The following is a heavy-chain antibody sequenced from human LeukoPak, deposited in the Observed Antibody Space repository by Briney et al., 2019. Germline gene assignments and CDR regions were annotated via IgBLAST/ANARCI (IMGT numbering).Heavy chain of an antibody. V-gene: IGHV3-23*01. D-gene: IGHD2-2*02. CDR2: ICSSDNSR. CDR1: GFTLTGFG. J-gene: IGHJ4*02. CDR3: AKQTTTSCYTGSDY. Sequence: PGGSLRLSCAASGFTLTGFGMSWVRQAPGKGLEWVSGICSSDNSRYYADSVKGRFTISRDNSKNTLYLQMNSLRADDTAVYYCAKQTTTSCYTGSDYWGQGTLVTVSS.